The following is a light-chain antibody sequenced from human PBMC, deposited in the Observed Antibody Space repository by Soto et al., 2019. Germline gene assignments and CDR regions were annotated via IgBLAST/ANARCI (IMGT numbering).Light chain of an antibody. CDR2: GAS. CDR3: QQYCSSPLLT. Sequence: EIVLTQSPGTLSLSPGERATLSCRASQSVSSSYLAWYQQKPGQAPRLLIYGASSRATGIPDRFSGSGSGTDFTLTISRLEPEEFAVYYCQQYCSSPLLTFGGGTKVEIK. CDR1: QSVSSSY. J-gene: IGKJ4*01. V-gene: IGKV3-20*01.